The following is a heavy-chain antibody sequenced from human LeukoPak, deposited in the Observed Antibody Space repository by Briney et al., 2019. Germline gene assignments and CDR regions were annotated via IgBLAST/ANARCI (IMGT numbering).Heavy chain of an antibody. V-gene: IGHV3-23*01. D-gene: IGHD4-17*01. CDR1: GFTFSSYA. CDR2: ISGSGDTT. J-gene: IGHJ4*02. CDR3: ARDYADYVGYFFFDY. Sequence: GGSLRLSCAASGFTFSSYAMNWVRQAPGKGLEWVSFISGSGDTTYYADSVKGRFTISRDSSKNTLYLQMNSLRAEDTAVYYCARDYADYVGYFFFDYWGQGTLVTVSS.